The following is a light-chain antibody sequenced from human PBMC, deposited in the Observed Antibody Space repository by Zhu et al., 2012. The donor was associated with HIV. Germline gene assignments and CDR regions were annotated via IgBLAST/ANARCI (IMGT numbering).Light chain of an antibody. CDR3: QQVNSYPLT. Sequence: DIQLTQSPSFLSASVGDRVTITCRASQGISSYLAWYQQRPGKAPKLLIYAASTLQSGVPSRFSGSGSETEFTLTISSLRPEDCATYYCQQVNSYPLTFGEGPRWRSN. J-gene: IGKJ4*01. V-gene: IGKV1-9*01. CDR2: AAS. CDR1: QGISSY.